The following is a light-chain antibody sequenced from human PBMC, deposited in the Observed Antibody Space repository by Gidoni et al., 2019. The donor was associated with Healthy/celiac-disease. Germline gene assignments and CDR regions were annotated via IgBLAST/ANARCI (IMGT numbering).Light chain of an antibody. CDR2: GAS. CDR3: QQYNDWPPGT. V-gene: IGKV3-15*01. J-gene: IGKJ2*02. Sequence: EIVMPQSPATLSVSPGERATLSCRASQSVSSNLAWYQQKPGQAPRLLIYGASTRATGSPARFSGSGSGTEFTLTISSLQSEDVAVYYCQQYNDWPPGTFGQGTKLEIK. CDR1: QSVSSN.